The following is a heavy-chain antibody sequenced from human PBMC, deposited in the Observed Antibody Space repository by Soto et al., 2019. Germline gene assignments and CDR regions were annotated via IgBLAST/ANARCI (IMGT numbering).Heavy chain of an antibody. D-gene: IGHD6-13*01. CDR1: GGSISSYY. CDR2: IYTSGST. CDR3: ARDGSSSWYYFDY. V-gene: IGHV4-4*07. Sequence: PSETVSLTCTVSGGSISSYYWSWIRQPAGKGPEWIGRIYTSGSTNYNPSLQSRVTMSVDTSKNQFSLKLSSVTAADTAVYYCARDGSSSWYYFDYWGQGTLVTVSS. J-gene: IGHJ4*02.